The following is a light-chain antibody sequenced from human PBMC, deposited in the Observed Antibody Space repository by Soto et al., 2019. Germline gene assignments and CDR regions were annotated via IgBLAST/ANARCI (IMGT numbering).Light chain of an antibody. V-gene: IGLV1-51*02. CDR2: ENN. Sequence: QSVLTQPPSVSAAPGQKVTISCSGSSSNIGKNYVSWYQQLPGTAPKLLIYENNKRPSGIPDRFSDSKSGTSATLGITGLQTGDEADYYCGTWDSSLNVWMFGGGTKLTVL. J-gene: IGLJ3*02. CDR1: SSNIGKNY. CDR3: GTWDSSLNVWM.